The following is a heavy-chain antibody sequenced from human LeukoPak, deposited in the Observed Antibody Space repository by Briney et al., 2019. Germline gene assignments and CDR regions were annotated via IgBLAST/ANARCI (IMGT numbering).Heavy chain of an antibody. Sequence: GESLKISCKGSGYSFTSYWIGWVRQMPGKGLEWMGIIYLGDSDTRYSPSFQGQVTISADKSISTAYLQWSSLKASDTAMYYCARRSRVPAAPTDYGMDVWGQGTTVTASS. D-gene: IGHD2-2*01. CDR2: IYLGDSDT. CDR1: GYSFTSYW. J-gene: IGHJ6*02. V-gene: IGHV5-51*01. CDR3: ARRSRVPAAPTDYGMDV.